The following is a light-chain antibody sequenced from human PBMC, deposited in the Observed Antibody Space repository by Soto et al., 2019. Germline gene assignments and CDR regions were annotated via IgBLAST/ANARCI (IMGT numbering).Light chain of an antibody. V-gene: IGKV3-11*01. J-gene: IGKJ3*01. Sequence: EIVLTQSPATLSLSPGERATLSCRASQSVSSYLARYQQKPGQAPRLLIYDASNKATGIPARFSGSGSGTDFTLTISSLEPEDFAVYYCQQRSNWRFTFGPGTKVDIK. CDR1: QSVSSY. CDR3: QQRSNWRFT. CDR2: DAS.